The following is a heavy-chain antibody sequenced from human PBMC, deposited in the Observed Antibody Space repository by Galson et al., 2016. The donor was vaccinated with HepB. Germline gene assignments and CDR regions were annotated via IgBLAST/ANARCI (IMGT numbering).Heavy chain of an antibody. J-gene: IGHJ6*03. D-gene: IGHD6-13*01. CDR2: ISYDGCNK. CDR1: GFTFSGYG. CDR3: AKRSIAAAGPHYYYMDV. V-gene: IGHV3-30*18. Sequence: SLRLSCAASGFTFSGYGMHWVRQAPGKGLEWVAVISYDGCNKCYADSVKGRFTISRDNSKNTLYLQMNSLRAEDTAVYYCAKRSIAAAGPHYYYMDVWGKGTTVTVSS.